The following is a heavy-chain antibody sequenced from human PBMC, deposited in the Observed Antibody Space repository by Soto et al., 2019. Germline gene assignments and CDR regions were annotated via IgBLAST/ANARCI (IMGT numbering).Heavy chain of an antibody. CDR1: GGSISSYH. Sequence: PVETLSLTCAVSGGSISSYHWSWIRQPPGKGLEWIGYIYYSGSTKYNPSLKSRVTISVDTSNNQFSLKLNSVTAADTAVYYCARDRSKPAGDDYYFYGMDVWGQGTTVTVSS. CDR3: ARDRSKPAGDDYYFYGMDV. V-gene: IGHV4-59*01. D-gene: IGHD2-2*01. J-gene: IGHJ6*02. CDR2: IYYSGST.